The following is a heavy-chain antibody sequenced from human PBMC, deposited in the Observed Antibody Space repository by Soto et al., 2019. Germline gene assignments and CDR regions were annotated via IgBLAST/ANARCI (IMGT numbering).Heavy chain of an antibody. J-gene: IGHJ4*02. Sequence: QMQLVQSGPEVKKPGTSVKVSCKASGFTFTSSAVQWVRQARGQRLEWIGWIVVGSGNTNYAQKFQERVTITRDMSTSTAYMELSSPRSGDTAVYYCAATYDFWSGYYLFDYWGQGTLVTVSS. CDR2: IVVGSGNT. CDR1: GFTFTSSA. V-gene: IGHV1-58*01. CDR3: AATYDFWSGYYLFDY. D-gene: IGHD3-3*01.